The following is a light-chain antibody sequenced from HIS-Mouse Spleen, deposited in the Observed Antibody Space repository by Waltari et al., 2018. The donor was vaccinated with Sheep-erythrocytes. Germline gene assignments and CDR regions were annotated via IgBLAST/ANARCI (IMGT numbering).Light chain of an antibody. CDR1: SSDVGGYNY. Sequence: QSALTQPRSVSGSPGQSVTISCTGTSSDVGGYNYVSWYQQHPGKAPKLVIYDVSKRLSGVPDRVSGSKSGNTASLTISGLQAEDEADYYCCSYAGSYNHVFATGTKVTVL. V-gene: IGLV2-11*01. CDR2: DVS. CDR3: CSYAGSYNHV. J-gene: IGLJ1*01.